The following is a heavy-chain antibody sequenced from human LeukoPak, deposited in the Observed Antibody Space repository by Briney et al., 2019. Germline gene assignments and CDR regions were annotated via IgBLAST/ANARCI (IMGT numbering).Heavy chain of an antibody. V-gene: IGHV3-21*01. CDR2: ISSSSSYI. CDR3: ARPFAPRRVNGDYDK. Sequence: GGSLRLSCAASGFTFNTYGMNWVRQAPGKGLEWVSSISSSSSYIYYADSVKGRFTISRDNAKNSLYLQMNSLRAEDTAVYYCARPFAPRRVNGDYDKWGQGTLVTVSS. CDR1: GFTFNTYG. D-gene: IGHD4-17*01. J-gene: IGHJ4*02.